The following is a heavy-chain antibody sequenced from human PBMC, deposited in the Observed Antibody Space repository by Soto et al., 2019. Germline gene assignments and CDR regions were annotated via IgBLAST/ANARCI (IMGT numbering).Heavy chain of an antibody. Sequence: EVQLVESGGGLVQPGGSLRLSCAASGFTFSRYSMNWVRQAPGKGLEWVSYISSRSSTIYYADSVKGRVTISRDNAKNSRYLQMNSRRDEDTAVYYCARGRFTYFDLWGRGTLVTVSS. J-gene: IGHJ2*01. CDR3: ARGRFTYFDL. V-gene: IGHV3-48*02. CDR2: ISSRSSTI. CDR1: GFTFSRYS. D-gene: IGHD3-10*01.